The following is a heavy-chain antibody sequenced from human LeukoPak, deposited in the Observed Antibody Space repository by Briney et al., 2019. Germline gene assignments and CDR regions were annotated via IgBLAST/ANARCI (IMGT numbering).Heavy chain of an antibody. CDR2: IYSSGNT. Sequence: PSETLSLTCTISGGSISTYYWSWIRQPAGKGLEWIGRIYSSGNTNYNPSLNSRFTMSVDASKNQFFLNLNSVSAADTAVYYCARDPRVYCTGGNCYGYWYFDLWGRGTLVTVSS. D-gene: IGHD2-15*01. J-gene: IGHJ2*01. V-gene: IGHV4-4*07. CDR1: GGSISTYY. CDR3: ARDPRVYCTGGNCYGYWYFDL.